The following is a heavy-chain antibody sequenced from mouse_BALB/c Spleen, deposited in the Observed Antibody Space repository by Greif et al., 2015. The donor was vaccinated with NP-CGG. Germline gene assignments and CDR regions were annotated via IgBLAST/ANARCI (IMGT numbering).Heavy chain of an antibody. Sequence: EVKVVESGGGLVKPGGSLKLSCAASGFTFSDYYMYWVRQTPEKRLEWVATISDGGSYTYYPDSVKGRFTISRDNAKNNLYLQMSSLKAEDTAMYYCARGLLRLEEGYAMDYWGQGTSVTVSS. J-gene: IGHJ4*01. CDR3: ARGLLRLEEGYAMDY. CDR2: ISDGGSYT. CDR1: GFTFSDYY. D-gene: IGHD1-2*01. V-gene: IGHV5-4*02.